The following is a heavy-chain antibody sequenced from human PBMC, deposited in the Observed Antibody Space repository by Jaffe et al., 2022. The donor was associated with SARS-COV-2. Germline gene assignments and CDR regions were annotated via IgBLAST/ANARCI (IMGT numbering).Heavy chain of an antibody. J-gene: IGHJ5*02. V-gene: IGHV1-3*01. CDR2: INAGNGNT. Sequence: QVQLVQSGAEVKKPGASVKVSCKASGYTFTSYAMHWVRQAPGQRLEWMGWINAGNGNTKYSQKFQGRVTITRDTSASTAYMELSSLRSEDTAVYYCARELSAVAISTLGWFDPWGQGTLVTVSS. CDR1: GYTFTSYA. CDR3: ARELSAVAISTLGWFDP. D-gene: IGHD6-19*01.